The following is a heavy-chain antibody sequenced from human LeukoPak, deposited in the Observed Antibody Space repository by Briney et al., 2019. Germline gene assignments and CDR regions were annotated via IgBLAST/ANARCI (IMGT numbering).Heavy chain of an antibody. Sequence: PGGSLRLSCVASGFTFSRYAMHWVRQAPGKGLEWVAAIWFDGGNKYYADSVKGRFTISRDTSKNTLYLQMNNLRADDTAVYYCARGGRVDTAMALKYWGQGTLVTVSS. V-gene: IGHV3-33*01. J-gene: IGHJ4*02. CDR2: IWFDGGNK. CDR1: GFTFSRYA. CDR3: ARGGRVDTAMALKY. D-gene: IGHD5-18*01.